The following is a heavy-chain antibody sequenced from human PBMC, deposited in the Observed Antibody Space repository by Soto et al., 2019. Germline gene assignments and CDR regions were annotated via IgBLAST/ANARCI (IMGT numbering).Heavy chain of an antibody. J-gene: IGHJ4*02. Sequence: PGGSLRLSCAASGFTFSSYGMSWVRQVPGKGLEWVSDIDSNGVNTDYEDSVKGRFSISRDNAKNSLSLQMNSLRAEDTALYYCARDRYFFDSWGQGILVTVSS. CDR1: GFTFSSYG. D-gene: IGHD3-16*02. V-gene: IGHV3-20*04. CDR2: IDSNGVNT. CDR3: ARDRYFFDS.